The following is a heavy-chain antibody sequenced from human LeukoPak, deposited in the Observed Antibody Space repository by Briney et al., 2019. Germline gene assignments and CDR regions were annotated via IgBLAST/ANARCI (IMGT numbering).Heavy chain of an antibody. D-gene: IGHD4/OR15-4a*01. V-gene: IGHV3-53*01. Sequence: GGSLRLSCTVSGFTVSSDSMSWVRQAPGKGLEWVSFIYSGGSTHYSDSVKGRFTISRDNSKNTLYLQMNSLRAEDTAVYYCARQAGAYSHPYDYWGQGTLVTVSS. CDR1: GFTVSSDS. J-gene: IGHJ4*02. CDR3: ARQAGAYSHPYDY. CDR2: IYSGGST.